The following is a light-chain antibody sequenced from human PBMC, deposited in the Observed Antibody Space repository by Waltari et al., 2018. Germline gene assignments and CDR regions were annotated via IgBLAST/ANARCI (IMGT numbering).Light chain of an antibody. CDR3: QQYNNWPPS. V-gene: IGKV3-15*01. CDR2: GAS. Sequence: VMTQSPVTLSVSPGERATLFCRASQDINTNLAWYQQKPGQAPRLLIFGASTTATGFPAGFSGSGSGTDYTLTISSLQSEDFAVYYCQQYNNWPPSFGQGTNLEI. J-gene: IGKJ2*03. CDR1: QDINTN.